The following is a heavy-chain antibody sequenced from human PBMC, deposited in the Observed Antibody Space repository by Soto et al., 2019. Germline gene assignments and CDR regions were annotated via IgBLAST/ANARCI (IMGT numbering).Heavy chain of an antibody. J-gene: IGHJ5*01. CDR2: TYYRSKWYN. V-gene: IGHV6-1*01. CDR3: VSLIGNSWLDS. CDR1: GDSFSTNSAT. D-gene: IGHD2-8*01. Sequence: SQTLSLTCAISGDSFSTNSATWDWIRQSPSRGLEWLGRTYYRSKWYNDYAVSVKGRITINPDTANNQFSLQLNSVTPDDTDVYYCVSLIGNSWLDSCGQRTLVPVSS.